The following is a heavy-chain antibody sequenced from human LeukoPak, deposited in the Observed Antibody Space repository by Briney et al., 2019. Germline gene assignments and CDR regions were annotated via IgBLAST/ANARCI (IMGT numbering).Heavy chain of an antibody. J-gene: IGHJ5*02. Sequence: SETLSLTCAVCGGSFSGYYWSWIRQPPGKGLEWIGEINHSGSTNYNPSLKSRVTISVDTSKNQFSLKLSSVTAAATAVYYCATRGIEAAGTVGWFDPWGHGTLVTVSS. CDR1: GGSFSGYY. CDR2: INHSGST. CDR3: ATRGIEAAGTVGWFDP. V-gene: IGHV4-34*01. D-gene: IGHD6-13*01.